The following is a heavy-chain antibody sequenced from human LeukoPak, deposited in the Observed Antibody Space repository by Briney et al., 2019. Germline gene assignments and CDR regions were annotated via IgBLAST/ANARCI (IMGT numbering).Heavy chain of an antibody. J-gene: IGHJ4*02. CDR3: ARSLVGYFGWLFY. V-gene: IGHV1-69*05. CDR2: IIPIFGTA. D-gene: IGHD3-9*01. CDR1: GGTFSSYA. Sequence: SVKVSCKASGGTFSSYAISWVRQAPGQGLEWMGGIIPIFGTANYAQKFQGRVTITTDESTSTAYMELSSLRSEDTAVYYCARSLVGYFGWLFYWGQGTLVTVSS.